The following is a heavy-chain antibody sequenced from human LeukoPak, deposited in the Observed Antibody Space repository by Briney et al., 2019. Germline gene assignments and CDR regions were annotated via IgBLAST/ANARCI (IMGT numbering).Heavy chain of an antibody. J-gene: IGHJ3*02. V-gene: IGHV1-69*05. CDR1: GGTFSSYA. D-gene: IGHD2-21*02. Sequence: SVKVSCKASGGTFSSYAIGWVRQAPGQGLEWMGRIIPIFGTANYAQKFQGRVTITTDESTSTAYMGLSSLRSEDTAVYYCARDAAYCGGDCSDVGAFDIWGQGTMVTVSS. CDR3: ARDAAYCGGDCSDVGAFDI. CDR2: IIPIFGTA.